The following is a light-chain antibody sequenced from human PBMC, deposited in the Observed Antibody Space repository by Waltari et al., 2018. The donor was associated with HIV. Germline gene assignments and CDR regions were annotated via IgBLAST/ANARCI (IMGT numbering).Light chain of an antibody. CDR1: QSVLSNSNNQNY. Sequence: DIVLTQALDYLAVSLGERATSNSQTSQSVLSNSNNQNYLAWFQQKSGQSPKLLSYWASTRESGVPDRFSGSGSGTDFSLSISSLQAEDVAVYYCQQYYSTPLTFGGGTNVEIK. V-gene: IGKV4-1*01. CDR3: QQYYSTPLT. J-gene: IGKJ4*01. CDR2: WAS.